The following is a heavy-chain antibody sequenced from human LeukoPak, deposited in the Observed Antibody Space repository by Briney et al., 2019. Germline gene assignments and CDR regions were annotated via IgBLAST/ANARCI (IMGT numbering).Heavy chain of an antibody. CDR1: GFTFSNYW. D-gene: IGHD3-10*01. J-gene: IGHJ3*02. Sequence: GGSLRLSCAASGFTFSNYWMTWVRQAPGKGLEWVANIKPDGSEKNYVDSVKGRFTISRDNAKNSLYPQMNSLRAEDTAVYYCAGPPQASSFDIWGQGTVVTVSS. V-gene: IGHV3-7*01. CDR2: IKPDGSEK. CDR3: AGPPQASSFDI.